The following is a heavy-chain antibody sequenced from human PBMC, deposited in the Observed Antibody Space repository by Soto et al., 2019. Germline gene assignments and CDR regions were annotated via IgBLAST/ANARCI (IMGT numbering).Heavy chain of an antibody. CDR1: GGSISGYY. D-gene: IGHD2-15*01. V-gene: IGHV4-59*08. Sequence: SETLSLTCTVSGGSISGYYWSWIRQPPGKGLEWIGYIYYSGSTNYNPSLKSRVTISVDTSKNQFSLKLSSVTAADTAVYYCARLCRDIVVVVAATPEDAFDIWGQGTMVTVSS. J-gene: IGHJ3*02. CDR2: IYYSGST. CDR3: ARLCRDIVVVVAATPEDAFDI.